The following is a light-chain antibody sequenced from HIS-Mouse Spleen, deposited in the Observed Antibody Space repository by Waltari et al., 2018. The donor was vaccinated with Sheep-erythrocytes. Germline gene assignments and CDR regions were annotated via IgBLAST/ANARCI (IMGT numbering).Light chain of an antibody. CDR1: SSDVGGSTY. J-gene: IGLJ1*01. CDR2: DVS. Sequence: QSALTQPRSVSGSPGQSVTISCTGPSSDVGGSTYVSWYQAHPGKAPKLMIYDVSKRPSGVPDRFSGSKSGNTASLTISGLQAEDEADYYCCSYAGSYNHVFATGTKVTVL. V-gene: IGLV2-11*01. CDR3: CSYAGSYNHV.